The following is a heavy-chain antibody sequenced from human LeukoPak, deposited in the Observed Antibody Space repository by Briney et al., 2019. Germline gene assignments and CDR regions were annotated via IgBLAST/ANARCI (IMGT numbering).Heavy chain of an antibody. J-gene: IGHJ4*02. CDR3: ARDPYFDW. V-gene: IGHV3-48*04. CDR2: ISSSSSTI. CDR1: GFTFSTYS. D-gene: IGHD2-21*01. Sequence: GGSLRLSCAASGFTFSTYSMNWVRQAPGKGLEWVSYISSSSSTIYYADSVKGRFTISRDNAKNSLYLQMNSLRAEDTAVYYCARDPYFDWLGQGTLVTVSS.